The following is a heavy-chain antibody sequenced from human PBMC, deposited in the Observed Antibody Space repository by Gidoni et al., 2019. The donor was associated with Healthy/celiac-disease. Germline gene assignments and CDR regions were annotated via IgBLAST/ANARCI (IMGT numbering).Heavy chain of an antibody. V-gene: IGHV3-30*01. CDR3: ARDLGAFDI. CDR1: GFTFSRYA. CDR2: ISYDGSNK. Sequence: QVQLVESGGGVVQPGRSLRLSCAASGFTFSRYAMHWVRPSPGKGLEWVAVISYDGSNKYSADSVKGRFTISRDNSKNTLYLQMNSLRAEDTAVYYCARDLGAFDIWGQGTMVTVSS. J-gene: IGHJ3*02.